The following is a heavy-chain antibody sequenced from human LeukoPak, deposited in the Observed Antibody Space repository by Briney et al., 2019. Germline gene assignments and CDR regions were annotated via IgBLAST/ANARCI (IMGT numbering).Heavy chain of an antibody. CDR2: IYSSGST. Sequence: SETLSLTCNVSGGSVRGYYWSWIRQPPGKGLEWIGYIYSSGSTNYNPSLKSRVTMSVDTSKNQFSLKVSSVTAADTAVYYCARVFDSGSQAYFYYMDVWGKGTTVAISS. J-gene: IGHJ6*03. V-gene: IGHV4-59*02. CDR3: ARVFDSGSQAYFYYMDV. CDR1: GGSVRGYY. D-gene: IGHD3-10*01.